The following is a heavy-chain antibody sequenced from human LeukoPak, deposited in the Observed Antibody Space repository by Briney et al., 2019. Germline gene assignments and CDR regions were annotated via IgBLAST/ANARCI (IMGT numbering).Heavy chain of an antibody. CDR2: ISGSGGST. Sequence: GGSLRLSCSASGFTFSSYAMSWVRQAPGKGLEWVSAISGSGGSTYYADSVKGRFTISRDNSKNTLYLQMNSLRAEDTAVYYCAKDRQLDPDAFDIWGQGTMVTVSS. J-gene: IGHJ3*02. V-gene: IGHV3-23*01. CDR3: AKDRQLDPDAFDI. CDR1: GFTFSSYA. D-gene: IGHD5-18*01.